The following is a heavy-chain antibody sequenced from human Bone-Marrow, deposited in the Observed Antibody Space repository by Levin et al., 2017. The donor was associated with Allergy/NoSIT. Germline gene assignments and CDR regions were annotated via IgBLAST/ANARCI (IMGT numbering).Heavy chain of an antibody. CDR1: GGAITNSIYY. V-gene: IGHV4-39*01. J-gene: IGHJ4*02. D-gene: IGHD2-8*01. CDR3: SNSRTENIVLIVDS. Sequence: GSLRLSCTVSGGAITNSIYYWGWIRQSPETGLEWIGHIYYSGTTYYNPSLKSRVTMSIDTSRNQFSLRLNSVTAADTAVYYCSNSRTENIVLIVDSWGQGTLVTVSS. CDR2: IYYSGTT.